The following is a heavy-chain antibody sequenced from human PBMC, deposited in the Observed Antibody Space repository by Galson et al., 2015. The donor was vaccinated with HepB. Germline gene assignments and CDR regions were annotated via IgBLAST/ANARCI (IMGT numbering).Heavy chain of an antibody. Sequence: ETLSLTCTVSGGSVSSYYWSWIRQPPGKGLEWIGYIHYSGSTNYNPSLKSRVTISVDTSMNQFSLTLSSVTAADTAIYYCARTDRDGFNKRGFDYWGQGTLVTVSS. J-gene: IGHJ4*02. CDR2: IHYSGST. V-gene: IGHV4-59*02. CDR1: GGSVSSYY. CDR3: ARTDRDGFNKRGFDY. D-gene: IGHD5-24*01.